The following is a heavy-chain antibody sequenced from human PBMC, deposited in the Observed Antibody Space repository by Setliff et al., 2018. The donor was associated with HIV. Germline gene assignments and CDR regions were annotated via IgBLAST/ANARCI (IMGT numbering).Heavy chain of an antibody. CDR2: VYYSGDT. CDR3: ARHTIGVATWSDGFDF. V-gene: IGHV4-59*11. CDR1: GGSISSHY. Sequence: PSETLSLTCSVSGGSISSHYWTWIQQSPGKGLEWIGSVYYSGDTDYNPSLKSRVSTSVDTSKNQFSLKLSSVTAADTAVYYCARHTIGVATWSDGFDFWGQGRLVTVSS. J-gene: IGHJ4*02. D-gene: IGHD6-19*01.